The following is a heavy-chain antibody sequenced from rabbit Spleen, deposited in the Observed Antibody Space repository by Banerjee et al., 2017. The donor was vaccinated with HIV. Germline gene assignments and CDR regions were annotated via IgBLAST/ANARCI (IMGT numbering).Heavy chain of an antibody. D-gene: IGHD2-1*01. Sequence: QEQLVESGGGLVTLGGSLKLSCKASGIDFSSYGISWVRQAPGKGLEWIVCIDTSDGDTDYANWPKGRFTISKASSTTVTLQMTSLTAADTATYFCARGPYDDYGDFILWYFDLWGPGTLVTVS. CDR1: GIDFSSYG. J-gene: IGHJ4*01. V-gene: IGHV1S45*01. CDR3: ARGPYDDYGDFILWYFDL. CDR2: IDTSDGDT.